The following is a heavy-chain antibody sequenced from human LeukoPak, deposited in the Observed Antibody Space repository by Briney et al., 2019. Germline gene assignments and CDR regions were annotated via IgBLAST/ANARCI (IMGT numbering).Heavy chain of an antibody. CDR2: ISSSGSTI. D-gene: IGHD3-16*01. J-gene: IGHJ4*02. CDR3: ARGGYMITFGGVDC. V-gene: IGHV3-11*04. CDR1: GVTFSDYY. Sequence: PGGSLRLSCAASGVTFSDYYITWIRQSPGKGLEWVSSISSSGSTIYSADSVKGRFTISRDNAKNSLYLQMNSLRAEDTAVYYCARGGYMITFGGVDCWGQGTLVTVSS.